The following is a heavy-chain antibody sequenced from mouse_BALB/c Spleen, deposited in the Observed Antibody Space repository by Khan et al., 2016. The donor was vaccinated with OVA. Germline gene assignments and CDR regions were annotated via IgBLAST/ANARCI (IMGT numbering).Heavy chain of an antibody. V-gene: IGHV2-6-1*01. CDR1: GFSLTTYG. D-gene: IGHD2-4*01. Sequence: QVQLKQSGPGLAAPSQSLSITCTISGFSLTTYGVHWVRQPPGKGLEWLAVIWSDGNTNYNSALKSRLTITNDNSQSQVFLKMNSLQTDDTAIYVCARQPYYHYNILDYWGQGTSVTVSS. CDR2: IWSDGNT. CDR3: ARQPYYHYNILDY. J-gene: IGHJ4*01.